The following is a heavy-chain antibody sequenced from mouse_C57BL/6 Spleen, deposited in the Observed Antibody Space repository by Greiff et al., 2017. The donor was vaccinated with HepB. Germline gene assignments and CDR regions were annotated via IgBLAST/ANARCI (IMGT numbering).Heavy chain of an antibody. CDR1: GYTFTSYW. CDR3: ARDYYGSSYARYYAMDY. D-gene: IGHD1-1*01. Sequence: QVHVKQSGAELVKPGASVKLSCKASGYTFTSYWMQWVKQRPGQGLEWIGEIDPSDSYTNYNQKFKGKATLTVDTSSSTAYMQLSSLTSEDSAVYYCARDYYGSSYARYYAMDYWGQGTSVTVSS. J-gene: IGHJ4*01. CDR2: IDPSDSYT. V-gene: IGHV1-50*01.